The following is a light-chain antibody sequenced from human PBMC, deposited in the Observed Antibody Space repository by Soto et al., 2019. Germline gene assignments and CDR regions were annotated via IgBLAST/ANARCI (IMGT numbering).Light chain of an antibody. Sequence: QSLLSQPASVSLSPGQSITISCTGTSNDVGAYDLVSLYQHHPGKAPKCIIYEDSKRPSGVSNRFSGSKSGNTASLTISGLQAGDEGYYYCCSYAGSRTLFVFGTGTKVTVL. CDR2: EDS. CDR3: CSYAGSRTLFV. V-gene: IGLV2-23*01. J-gene: IGLJ1*01. CDR1: SNDVGAYDL.